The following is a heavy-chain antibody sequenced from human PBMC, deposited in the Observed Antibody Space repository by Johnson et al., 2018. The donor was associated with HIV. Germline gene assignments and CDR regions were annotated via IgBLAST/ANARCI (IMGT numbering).Heavy chain of an antibody. Sequence: QVQVVESGGGVVQPGRSLRLSCAASGFTFSSYAMHWVRQAPGKGLEWVAVISYDGDDKHYGDSVEGRFTIYRDNSKKTLYLQMNSLRAEDTAVYYCAREGDGYNYDAFDIWGQGTMVTVSS. CDR2: ISYDGDDK. CDR1: GFTFSSYA. D-gene: IGHD5-24*01. V-gene: IGHV3-30*04. CDR3: AREGDGYNYDAFDI. J-gene: IGHJ3*02.